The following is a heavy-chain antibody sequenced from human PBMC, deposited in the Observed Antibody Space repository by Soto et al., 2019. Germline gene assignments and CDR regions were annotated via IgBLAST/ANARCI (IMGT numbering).Heavy chain of an antibody. J-gene: IGHJ4*02. D-gene: IGHD3-22*01. CDR3: ARAGQYYDSSGYVN. CDR1: GYSFATSG. V-gene: IGHV1-18*01. CDR2: ISVYNGNT. Sequence: QVKLVQSGTEVKEPGASLKVSCKASGYSFATSGISWVRQAPGQGLEWMGWISVYNGNTNYDQKLHDRVTMTTDTSTTTAYLVLRSLRSDDTAVYYCARAGQYYDSSGYVNWGQGTLVTVSS.